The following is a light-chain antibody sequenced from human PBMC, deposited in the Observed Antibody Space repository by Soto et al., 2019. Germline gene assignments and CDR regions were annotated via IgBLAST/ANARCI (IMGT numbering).Light chain of an antibody. V-gene: IGKV3-15*01. J-gene: IGKJ1*01. CDR2: GAS. CDR3: QQYDSSPAT. Sequence: EIVMTQSPATLSVSPGERATLSCRASQSVSSELAWYQQKPGQAPRLLIYGASTRATGIPARFSGSGSGTDFTLTISRVEPEDFAMYYCQQYDSSPATFGQGTKVDIK. CDR1: QSVSSE.